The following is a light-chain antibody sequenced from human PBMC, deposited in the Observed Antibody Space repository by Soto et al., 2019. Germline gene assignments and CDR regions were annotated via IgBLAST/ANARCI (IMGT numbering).Light chain of an antibody. CDR1: QGISSY. CDR3: QHYYSYPRT. CDR2: AAS. J-gene: IGKJ1*01. Sequence: ANLISQSLASFSASPGDRVTITCRASQGISSYLAWYQQKPGKAPKLLIYAASTLQSGVPSRFSGSGSGTDFTLTISCLQSEDFATYYCQHYYSYPRTFGQGTKVAIK. V-gene: IGKV1-8*01.